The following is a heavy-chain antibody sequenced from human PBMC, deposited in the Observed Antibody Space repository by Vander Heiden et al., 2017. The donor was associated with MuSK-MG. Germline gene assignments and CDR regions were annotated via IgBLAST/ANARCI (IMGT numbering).Heavy chain of an antibody. Sequence: QVQLVQSGAQVKKPGSSVTVSFKASGGTFSGGGISWGRQSPGQGLEWMGGIIPSFGTANYAQKVQGRVTITADESTSTAYMELSSLRSEDTAVYYCARDQVGASVYWYFDLWGRGTLVTVSS. CDR2: IIPSFGTA. CDR3: ARDQVGASVYWYFDL. CDR1: GGTFSGGG. V-gene: IGHV1-69*01. J-gene: IGHJ2*01. D-gene: IGHD1-26*01.